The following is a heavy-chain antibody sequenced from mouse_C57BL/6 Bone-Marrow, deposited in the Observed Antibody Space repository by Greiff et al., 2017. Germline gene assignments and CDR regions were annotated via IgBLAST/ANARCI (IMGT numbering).Heavy chain of an antibody. J-gene: IGHJ3*01. D-gene: IGHD1-1*01. CDR2: IDIGNGYT. CDR3: ARWSNYGTWFAY. CDR1: GYTFPSYG. V-gene: IGHV1-58*01. Sequence: VQLKQSGAELVRPGSSVKMSCKTSGYTFPSYGINWVKQRPGQGLEWIGNIDIGNGYTEYDEKFKSKATLTSDTSSSATYMQLSSLTSEDSAIYCCARWSNYGTWFAYWGQGTLVSVSA.